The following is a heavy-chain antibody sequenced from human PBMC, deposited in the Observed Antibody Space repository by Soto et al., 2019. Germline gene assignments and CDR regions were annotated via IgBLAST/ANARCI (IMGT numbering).Heavy chain of an antibody. D-gene: IGHD3-3*01. CDR3: ARDRRITIFGVVIADAFDI. CDR2: IWYDGSNK. Sequence: GGSLRLSCAASGFTFSSYGMHWVRQAPGKGLEWVAVIWYDGSNKYYADSVKGRFTISRDNSKNTLYLQMNSLRAEDTAVYYCARDRRITIFGVVIADAFDIWGQGTMVTV. J-gene: IGHJ3*02. CDR1: GFTFSSYG. V-gene: IGHV3-33*01.